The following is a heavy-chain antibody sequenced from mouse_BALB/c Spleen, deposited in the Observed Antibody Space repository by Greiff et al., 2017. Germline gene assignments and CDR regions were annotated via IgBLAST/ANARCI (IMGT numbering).Heavy chain of an antibody. J-gene: IGHJ4*01. CDR1: GYSITSDYA. CDR3: ARTRGFAMDY. CDR2: ISYSGST. Sequence: EVMLVESGPGLVKPSQSLSLTCTVTGYSITSDYAWNWIRQFPGNKLEWMGYISYSGSTSYNPSLKSRISITRDTSKNQFFLQLNSVTTEDTATYYCARTRGFAMDYWGQGTSVTVSS. V-gene: IGHV3-2*02.